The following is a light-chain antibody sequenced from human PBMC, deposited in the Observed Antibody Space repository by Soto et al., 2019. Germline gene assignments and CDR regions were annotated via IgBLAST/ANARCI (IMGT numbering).Light chain of an antibody. Sequence: SYELAQPPSVSVAPGQTARISCGGSNLGTKSVHWYQQKPGQAPLLVVYDDSDRPSGSPERFSGSNSGNTATLTIRRVEAGDEADYYCQVWDSSSDHYVFGSGTKVTVL. J-gene: IGLJ1*01. CDR3: QVWDSSSDHYV. CDR2: DDS. CDR1: NLGTKS. V-gene: IGLV3-21*02.